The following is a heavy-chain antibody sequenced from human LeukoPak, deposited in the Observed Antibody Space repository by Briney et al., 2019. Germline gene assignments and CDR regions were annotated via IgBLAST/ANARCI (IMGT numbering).Heavy chain of an antibody. CDR2: ISGSGGST. V-gene: IGHV3-23*01. Sequence: GGSLRLSCAASGFTFSSYGMSWIRQAPGKGLEWVSSISGSGGSTYYADSVKGRFTISRDNSKNTLYLQMNSLRAEDTAVYYCAKEIKLLWFGEPLDYWGQGTLVTVSS. CDR3: AKEIKLLWFGEPLDY. J-gene: IGHJ4*02. CDR1: GFTFSSYG. D-gene: IGHD3-10*01.